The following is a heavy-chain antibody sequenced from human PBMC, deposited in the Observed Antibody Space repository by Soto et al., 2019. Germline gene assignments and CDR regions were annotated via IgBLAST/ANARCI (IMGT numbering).Heavy chain of an antibody. CDR3: ARLNDYIWGSYWYFDL. V-gene: IGHV4-34*01. Sequence: QVQLQQWGAGLLKPSETLSLTCAVYGGSFSGYYWSWIRQPPGKGLEWIGEINHSGSTYYNPSLKSRVTISVDTSKNQFSLKLSSVTAADTAVYYCARLNDYIWGSYWYFDLWGRGTLVTVSS. CDR2: INHSGST. CDR1: GGSFSGYY. J-gene: IGHJ2*01. D-gene: IGHD3-16*01.